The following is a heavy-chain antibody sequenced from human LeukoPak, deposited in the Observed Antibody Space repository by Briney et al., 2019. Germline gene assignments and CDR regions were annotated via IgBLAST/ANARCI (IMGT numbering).Heavy chain of an antibody. CDR1: GFTFSNYA. CDR3: ARGPIGVVSN. D-gene: IGHD3-3*01. Sequence: GGSLRLSCAATGFTFSNYAIHWGRQAPGKGLEWVAFISDDGSRQHYADSVKGRFTISRDNSKNTLNLQMNSLRAEDTAVYYCARGPIGVVSNWGQGTLVTVSS. J-gene: IGHJ4*02. CDR2: ISDDGSRQ. V-gene: IGHV3-30-3*01.